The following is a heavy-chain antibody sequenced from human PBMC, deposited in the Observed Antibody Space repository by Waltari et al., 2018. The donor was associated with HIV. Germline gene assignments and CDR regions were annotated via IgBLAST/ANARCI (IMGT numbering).Heavy chain of an antibody. CDR3: ARRGVLTYYYTMDV. Sequence: QVQLVESGGGGVQPGRSLRLSCAASGFTFSNHGMHWLRQAPGKGLEWVAVLSYEGSDKYYADSVGGRFTISRDKSKNTLYLQMNNLRAEDTAVYFCARRGVLTYYYTMDVWGQGTTVTVSS. D-gene: IGHD3-10*01. CDR1: GFTFSNHG. CDR2: LSYEGSDK. V-gene: IGHV3-33*05. J-gene: IGHJ6*02.